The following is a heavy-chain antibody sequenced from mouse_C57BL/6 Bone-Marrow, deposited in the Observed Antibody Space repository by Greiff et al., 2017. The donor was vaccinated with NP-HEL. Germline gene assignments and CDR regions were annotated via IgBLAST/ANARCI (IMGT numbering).Heavy chain of an antibody. CDR3: ATHYDYDPLYAMDY. D-gene: IGHD2-4*01. CDR1: GYSFTDYN. Sequence: VQLQQSGPELVKPGASVKISCKASGYSFTDYNMNWVKQSNGKSLEWIGVINPNYGTTSYNQKFKGKATLTVDQSSSTAYMQLNRLTSEDSAVYYCATHYDYDPLYAMDYWGQGTSVTVSS. J-gene: IGHJ4*01. CDR2: INPNYGTT. V-gene: IGHV1-39*01.